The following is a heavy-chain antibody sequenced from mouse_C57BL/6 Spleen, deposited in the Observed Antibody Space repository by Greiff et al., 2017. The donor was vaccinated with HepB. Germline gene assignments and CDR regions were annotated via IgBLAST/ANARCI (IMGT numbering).Heavy chain of an antibody. J-gene: IGHJ1*03. CDR3: ARCRGYFDV. V-gene: IGHV1-59*01. Sequence: QVQLQQPGAELVRPGTSVKLSCKASGYTFTSYWMHWVKQRPGQGLEWIGVIDPSDSYTNYNQKFKGKATLTVDTSSSTAYMQLSSLTSEDSAVYYCARCRGYFDVRGTGTTVTVSS. CDR1: GYTFTSYW. CDR2: IDPSDSYT.